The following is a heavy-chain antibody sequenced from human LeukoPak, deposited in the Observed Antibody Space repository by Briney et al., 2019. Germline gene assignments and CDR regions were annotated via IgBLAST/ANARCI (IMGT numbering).Heavy chain of an antibody. Sequence: SETLSLTCTVSGGSINTSSHYWAWIRQPPRKGLEWIGSIYYGGSTYYNVSLKSRVTISVDTSKNQFSLKLSSVTAADTAVYYCATGGYYGSGSRTPNWFDPWGQGTLVTVSS. J-gene: IGHJ5*02. CDR1: GGSINTSSHY. V-gene: IGHV4-39*07. CDR2: IYYGGST. CDR3: ATGGYYGSGSRTPNWFDP. D-gene: IGHD3-10*01.